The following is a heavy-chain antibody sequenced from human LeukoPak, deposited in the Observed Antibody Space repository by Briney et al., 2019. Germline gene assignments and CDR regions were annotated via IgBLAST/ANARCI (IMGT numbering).Heavy chain of an antibody. CDR3: AGRAYYYGMDV. CDR2: INHNGST. Sequence: SETLSLTCAVYGGSFSGYYWSWIRQPPGKGLEWIGEINHNGSTNYNPSLKSRVTISVDTSKNQFSLKLSSVTAADTAVYYCAGRAYYYGMDVWGQGTTVTVSS. CDR1: GGSFSGYY. J-gene: IGHJ6*02. V-gene: IGHV4-34*01.